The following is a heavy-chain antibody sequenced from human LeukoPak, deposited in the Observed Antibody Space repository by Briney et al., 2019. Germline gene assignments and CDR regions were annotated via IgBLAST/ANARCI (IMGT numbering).Heavy chain of an antibody. CDR3: VRDRAPWGGALGGAKGMDV. V-gene: IGHV3-30*04. J-gene: IGHJ6*03. CDR2: ISYDGSNK. CDR1: GFTFSSYA. Sequence: GGSLRLSCAASGFTFSSYAMHWVRQAPGNGLEWVAVISYDGSNKYYADSVKGRFTISRDNSKNTLYLQMNSLRAEDTAVYYCVRDRAPWGGALGGAKGMDVWGEGTTVTVSS. D-gene: IGHD4/OR15-4a*01.